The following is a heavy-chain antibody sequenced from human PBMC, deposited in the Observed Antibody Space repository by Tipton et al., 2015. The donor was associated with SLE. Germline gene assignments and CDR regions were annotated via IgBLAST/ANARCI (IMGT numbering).Heavy chain of an antibody. J-gene: IGHJ4*02. V-gene: IGHV4-34*01. CDR2: INHSGNT. CDR3: VRSSGYYIDF. CDR1: GGSFSGYY. D-gene: IGHD3-3*01. Sequence: TLSLTCAVYGGSFSGYYWTWIRQPPGKGLEWIGEINHSGNTNYSPFLKSRVIMSVDTSKNQFSLRLDSLTAADTAIYYCVRSSGYYIDFWGQGTLVTVSS.